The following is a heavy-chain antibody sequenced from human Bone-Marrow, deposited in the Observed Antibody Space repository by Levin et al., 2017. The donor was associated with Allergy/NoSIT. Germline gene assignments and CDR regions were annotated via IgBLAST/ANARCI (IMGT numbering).Heavy chain of an antibody. CDR1: GFTFNSHA. V-gene: IGHV3-23*01. J-gene: IGHJ5*02. D-gene: IGHD3-10*01. CDR3: ADMVADYFGSGGSDNWFDL. Sequence: GESLKISCAASGFTFNSHALSWVRQAPGKGLEWVSVISGSGGTTFSADAVKGRFTISRDNSKTTVYVQMTNLRVEATAQYYCADMVADYFGSGGSDNWFDLWGQGTLVIVSS. CDR2: ISGSGGTT.